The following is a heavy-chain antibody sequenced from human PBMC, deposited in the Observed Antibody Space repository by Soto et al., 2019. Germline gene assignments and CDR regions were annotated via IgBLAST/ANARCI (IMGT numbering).Heavy chain of an antibody. D-gene: IGHD3-9*01. J-gene: IGHJ6*02. V-gene: IGHV4-59*12. CDR3: ARDRNDILTGYPVVVDV. CDR1: GVSISSYY. Sequence: SDTLSLTCTVSGVSISSYYWSWILQPPGKGLEWIGYIYYSGSTNYNPSLKSRVTISVDTSKNQFSLKLSSVTAADTAVYYCARDRNDILTGYPVVVDVWGQGTTVTVSS. CDR2: IYYSGST.